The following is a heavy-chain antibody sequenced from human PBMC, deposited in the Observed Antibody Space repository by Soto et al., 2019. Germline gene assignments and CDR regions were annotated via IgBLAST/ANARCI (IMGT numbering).Heavy chain of an antibody. CDR3: ARYSGYDSRSFDY. V-gene: IGHV1-69*02. J-gene: IGHJ4*02. CDR1: GGTFSSYT. CDR2: IIPILGIA. D-gene: IGHD5-12*01. Sequence: SVKVSCKASGGTFSSYTISWVRQAPGQGLEWMGRIIPILGIANYAQKFQGRVTITADKSTSTAYMELSSLRSEDTAVYYCARYSGYDSRSFDYWGQGTLVTVSS.